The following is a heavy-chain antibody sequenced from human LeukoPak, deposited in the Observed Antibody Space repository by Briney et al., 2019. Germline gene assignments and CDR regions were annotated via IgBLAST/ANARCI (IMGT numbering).Heavy chain of an antibody. D-gene: IGHD3-22*01. Sequence: PGGSLRLSCAASGFTFSSYAMHWVRQAPGKGLEWVAVISYDGSNKYYADSVKGRFTISRDNSKNTLYLQMNSLRAEDTAVYYCTKDDGYYDSSGSFLFDSWGQGTLVPVSS. CDR2: ISYDGSNK. CDR3: TKDDGYYDSSGSFLFDS. CDR1: GFTFSSYA. J-gene: IGHJ4*02. V-gene: IGHV3-30-3*01.